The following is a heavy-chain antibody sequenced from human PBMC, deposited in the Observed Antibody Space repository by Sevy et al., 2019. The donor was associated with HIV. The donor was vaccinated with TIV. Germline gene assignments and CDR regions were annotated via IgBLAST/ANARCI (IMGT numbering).Heavy chain of an antibody. V-gene: IGHV1-18*01. CDR3: ARDLPPLDYYGSGSYYTSDY. CDR1: GYTFTSHG. J-gene: IGHJ4*02. Sequence: ASVKVSCKASGYTFTSHGISWVRQAPGQGLEWVGWISTYNDDTKYAQKVQGRVTMTTDTSTTTVIMELRSLRSDETAIYYCARDLPPLDYYGSGSYYTSDYWGQGTLVTVSS. D-gene: IGHD3-10*01. CDR2: ISTYNDDT.